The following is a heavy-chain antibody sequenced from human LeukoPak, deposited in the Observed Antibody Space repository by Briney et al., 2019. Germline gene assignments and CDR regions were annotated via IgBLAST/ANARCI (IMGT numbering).Heavy chain of an antibody. CDR1: GGSISSSSFY. J-gene: IGHJ4*02. V-gene: IGHV4-39*01. CDR3: ARGDQFHDGGNGPDY. D-gene: IGHD4-23*01. CDR2: ISYSGST. Sequence: SETLSLTCTVSGGSISSSSFYWGWIRQPPGMGLEWIGTISYSGSTYYNPSLKSRLTISVDTSKNQFSLRLSSVTAADTAVYFCARGDQFHDGGNGPDYWGQGTLVTVSS.